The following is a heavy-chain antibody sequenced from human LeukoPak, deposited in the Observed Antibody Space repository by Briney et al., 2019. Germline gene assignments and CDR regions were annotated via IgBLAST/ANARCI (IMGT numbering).Heavy chain of an antibody. CDR2: IVASSGST. CDR1: GFSISNSA. D-gene: IGHD5-12*01. CDR3: AKGAYDYIEMGYFDY. J-gene: IGHJ4*02. Sequence: GGSLRLYCAASGFSISNSAMSWVRQAPGKGLEWVSLIVASSGSTFYADSVKGRFTISRDSSKNTLYLQMNSLRAEDMAVYYCAKGAYDYIEMGYFDYWGQGTLVTVSS. V-gene: IGHV3-23*01.